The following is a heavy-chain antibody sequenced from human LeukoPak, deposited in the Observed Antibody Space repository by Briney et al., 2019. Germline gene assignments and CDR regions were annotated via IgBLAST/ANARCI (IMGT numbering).Heavy chain of an antibody. CDR2: ISGSGGST. J-gene: IGHJ4*02. Sequence: GGSLRLSCAASGFTFSSYAMSWVRQAPGKGLEWDSAISGSGGSTYYADSVKGRFTISRDNSKNTLYLQMNSLRAEDTAVYYCARKHSSGWYSDYWGQGTLVTVSS. CDR1: GFTFSSYA. D-gene: IGHD6-19*01. V-gene: IGHV3-23*01. CDR3: ARKHSSGWYSDY.